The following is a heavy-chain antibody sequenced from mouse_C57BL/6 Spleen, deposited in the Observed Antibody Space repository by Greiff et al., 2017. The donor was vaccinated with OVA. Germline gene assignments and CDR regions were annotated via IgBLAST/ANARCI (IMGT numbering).Heavy chain of an antibody. CDR1: GYTFTSYW. Sequence: QVQLQQSGAELVKPGASVKMSCKASGYTFTSYWITWVKQRPGQGLEWIGDIYPGSGSTNYNEKFKSKATLTVDTSSSTAYMQLSSLTSEDSAVYYCAREIGYGSSYDYFDYWGQGTTLTVSS. CDR3: AREIGYGSSYDYFDY. D-gene: IGHD1-1*01. CDR2: IYPGSGST. J-gene: IGHJ2*01. V-gene: IGHV1-55*01.